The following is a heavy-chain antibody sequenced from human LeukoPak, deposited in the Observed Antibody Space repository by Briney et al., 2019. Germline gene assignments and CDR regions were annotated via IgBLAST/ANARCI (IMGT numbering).Heavy chain of an antibody. CDR2: IKQDGSEK. CDR1: GFTFSSYW. Sequence: PGGSLRLSCAASGFTFSSYWMSWVPQAPGKGLEWVAIIKQDGSEKYYVDSVKGRFTISRDNAKNSLYLQMNSLRAEDTAVYYCAREGITISGVVIIENFDYWGQGTLVTVSS. D-gene: IGHD3-3*01. J-gene: IGHJ4*02. CDR3: AREGITISGVVIIENFDY. V-gene: IGHV3-7*01.